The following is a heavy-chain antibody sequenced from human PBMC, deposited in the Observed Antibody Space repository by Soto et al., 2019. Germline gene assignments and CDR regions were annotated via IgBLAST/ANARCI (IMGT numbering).Heavy chain of an antibody. D-gene: IGHD2-8*01. J-gene: IGHJ6*02. CDR3: TRRYCTNGVCYSCYGKDF. CDR1: GFIFGDYG. CDR2: IRSEAYGGAT. V-gene: IGHV3-49*04. Sequence: PGGSLRLSCTAFGFIFGDYGMSWVRQAPGKGLEWVGFIRSEAYGGATEYAASVKGRFTISRDDSKSIAYLQMNSLKTEDTAVYYCTRRYCTNGVCYSCYGKDFWGQGTTVTVS.